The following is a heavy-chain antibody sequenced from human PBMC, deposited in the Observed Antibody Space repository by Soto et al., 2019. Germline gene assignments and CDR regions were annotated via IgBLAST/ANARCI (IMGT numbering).Heavy chain of an antibody. Sequence: SETLSLTCTVSGGSISSYYWSWIRQPPGKGLEWIGYIYYSGSTNYNPSLKSRVTISVDTSKNQFSLKLSSVTAADTAVYYCARHFPYSGYDSDWFDPWGQGTLVTVSS. CDR2: IYYSGST. CDR1: GGSISSYY. J-gene: IGHJ5*02. D-gene: IGHD5-12*01. V-gene: IGHV4-59*08. CDR3: ARHFPYSGYDSDWFDP.